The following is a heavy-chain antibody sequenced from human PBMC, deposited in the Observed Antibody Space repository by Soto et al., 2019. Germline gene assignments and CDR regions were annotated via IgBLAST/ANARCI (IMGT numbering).Heavy chain of an antibody. D-gene: IGHD2-15*01. J-gene: IGHJ4*02. CDR2: IWYDGSNK. V-gene: IGHV3-33*01. CDR3: ARDASGGNLSGGFDY. Sequence: QVQLVESGGGVVQPGRSLRLSCAASGFTFSSYGMHWVRQAPGKGLEWVAVIWYDGSNKYYADSVKGRFTISRDNSKNTLYLQMNSLRPEDTAVYYCARDASGGNLSGGFDYWGQGTLVTVSS. CDR1: GFTFSSYG.